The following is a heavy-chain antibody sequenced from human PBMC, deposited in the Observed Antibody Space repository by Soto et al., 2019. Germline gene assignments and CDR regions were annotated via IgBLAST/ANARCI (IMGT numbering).Heavy chain of an antibody. Sequence: QVQLEESGPGLVKPSQTLSLTCTVSGGSITSGGYYWSWIRQHPGKGLEWIGYVYSGGSTYYSPSLKSRVTISLDTSENQFSLKLTSVTAADTAVYYCERGYRDYDNSGAFDIWGRGTMVTVSS. V-gene: IGHV4-31*03. CDR1: GGSITSGGYY. CDR3: ERGYRDYDNSGAFDI. D-gene: IGHD5-12*01. CDR2: VYSGGST. J-gene: IGHJ3*02.